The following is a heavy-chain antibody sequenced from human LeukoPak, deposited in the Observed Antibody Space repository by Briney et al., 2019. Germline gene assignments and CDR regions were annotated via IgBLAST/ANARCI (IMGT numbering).Heavy chain of an antibody. J-gene: IGHJ4*02. D-gene: IGHD3-9*01. CDR1: GFSFSDYC. V-gene: IGHV3-48*02. CDR3: ATDQRYAFDY. CDR2: IRTSSEGANLA. Sequence: GGSLRLSCATSGFSFSDYCMNWVRQAPGKGLEWVSNIRTSSEGANLAFYADSVKGRVTFTRDDAKNTLYLHMHSLRDDDTAVYYCATDQRYAFDYWGQRTLVTVSS.